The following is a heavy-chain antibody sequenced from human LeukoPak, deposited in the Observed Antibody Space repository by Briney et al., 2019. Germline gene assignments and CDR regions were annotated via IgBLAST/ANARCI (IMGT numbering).Heavy chain of an antibody. CDR3: VGGIMTAVTTRYFDL. Sequence: VQPGGSLRLSCAASGFTFSRCWMSWVRQAPGKGLEWVANIKQDGSEKYYVDSVKGRFTISRDNAQNSLYLQMNSLRVEDTAVYYCVGGIMTAVTTRYFDLWGRGTVVTVSS. V-gene: IGHV3-7*01. J-gene: IGHJ2*01. CDR2: IKQDGSEK. CDR1: GFTFSRCW. D-gene: IGHD4-17*01.